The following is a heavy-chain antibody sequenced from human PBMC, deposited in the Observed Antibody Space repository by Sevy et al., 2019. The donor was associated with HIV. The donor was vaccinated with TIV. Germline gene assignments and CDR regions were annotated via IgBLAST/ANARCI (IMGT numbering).Heavy chain of an antibody. J-gene: IGHJ4*02. Sequence: GESLKISCAASGFTFSSYGMHWVRQAPGKGLEWVAVISYDGSNKYYADSVKGRFTISRDNSKNTLYLQMNSLRAEDTAVYYCAKDRSAARPAAFDYWGQGTLVTVSS. CDR3: AKDRSAARPAAFDY. D-gene: IGHD6-6*01. CDR1: GFTFSSYG. CDR2: ISYDGSNK. V-gene: IGHV3-30*18.